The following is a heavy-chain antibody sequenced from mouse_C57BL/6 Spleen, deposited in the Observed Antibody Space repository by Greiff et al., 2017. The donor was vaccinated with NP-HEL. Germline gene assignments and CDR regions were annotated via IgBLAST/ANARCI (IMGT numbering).Heavy chain of an antibody. CDR2: INPNNGGT. CDR3: ASPPTTVVAHWYFDV. Sequence: DVKLQESGPELVKPGASVKISCKASGYTFTDYYMNLVKQSHGKSLEWIGDINPNNGGTSYNQKFKGKATLTVDKSSSTAYMELRSLTSEDSAVYYCASPPTTVVAHWYFDVWGTGTTVTVSS. D-gene: IGHD1-1*01. CDR1: GYTFTDYY. V-gene: IGHV1-26*01. J-gene: IGHJ1*03.